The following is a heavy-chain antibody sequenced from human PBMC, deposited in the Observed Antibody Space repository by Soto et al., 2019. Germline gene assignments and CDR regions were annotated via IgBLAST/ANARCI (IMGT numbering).Heavy chain of an antibody. V-gene: IGHV4-61*01. CDR1: GASVSSGSDH. J-gene: IGHJ4*02. CDR2: VHHSGKT. D-gene: IGHD2-21*02. Sequence: PSETLSLTCTVSGASVSSGSDHWTWFRQPPGEGLEYIGFVHHSGKTHYNPSLKSRVTIAVDTSKNQLSLNLVSVSVADTAVFYCASGVLPFHCSGGDCYPSYFDSWGQGTLVTVSS. CDR3: ASGVLPFHCSGGDCYPSYFDS.